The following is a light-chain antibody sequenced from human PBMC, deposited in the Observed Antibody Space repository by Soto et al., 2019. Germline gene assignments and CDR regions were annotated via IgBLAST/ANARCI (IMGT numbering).Light chain of an antibody. CDR2: GAS. Sequence: EIVLTHSPGTLSLSPWERATLSCRASQSVSSSYLAWYQQKPGQAPRLLIYGASSRATGIPDRFSGSGSGTDFTLTISRLEPEDFAVYYCQQYRNWPRTFGQVTKVDIK. J-gene: IGKJ1*01. V-gene: IGKV3-20*01. CDR3: QQYRNWPRT. CDR1: QSVSSSY.